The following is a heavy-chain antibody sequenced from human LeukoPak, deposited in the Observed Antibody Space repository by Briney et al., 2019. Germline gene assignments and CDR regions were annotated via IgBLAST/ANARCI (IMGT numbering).Heavy chain of an antibody. Sequence: SETLSLTCTVSGGSISGYYWSWIRQPAGKGLEWIGRIYSSGSTNYNPSLKSRVTLSVDTSKNQFSLKLNSVTAADTAVYYCARRDSLWPIDYWGQGTLVTVSS. D-gene: IGHD3-10*01. CDR2: IYSSGST. CDR3: ARRDSLWPIDY. J-gene: IGHJ4*02. CDR1: GGSISGYY. V-gene: IGHV4-4*07.